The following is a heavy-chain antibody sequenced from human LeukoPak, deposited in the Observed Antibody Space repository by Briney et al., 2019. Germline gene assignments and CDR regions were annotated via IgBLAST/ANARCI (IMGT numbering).Heavy chain of an antibody. CDR1: GYTFTYYY. J-gene: IGHJ5*02. D-gene: IGHD6-13*01. V-gene: IGHV1-2*02. CDR2: INPNSGGK. Sequence: ASVKVSCKASGYTFTYYYMHWVRQAPGHGLEWMGWINPNSGGKNYAQKFQGRVTMTRDTSISTAYMELSRLRSDDTAVYYCARNRGIAAARSWFDPWGQGTLVTVSS. CDR3: ARNRGIAAARSWFDP.